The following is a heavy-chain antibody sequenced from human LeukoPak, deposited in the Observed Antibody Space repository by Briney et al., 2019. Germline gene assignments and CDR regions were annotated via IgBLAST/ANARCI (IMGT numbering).Heavy chain of an antibody. D-gene: IGHD1-26*01. Sequence: GGSLRLSCAASGFTFSSYSMNWVRQASGKGLEWVSSISSSSSYIYYADSVKGRFTISRDNAKNSLYLQMNSLRAEDTAVYYCARERLVAFDIWGQGTMVTVSS. CDR1: GFTFSSYS. J-gene: IGHJ3*02. V-gene: IGHV3-21*01. CDR3: ARERLVAFDI. CDR2: ISSSSSYI.